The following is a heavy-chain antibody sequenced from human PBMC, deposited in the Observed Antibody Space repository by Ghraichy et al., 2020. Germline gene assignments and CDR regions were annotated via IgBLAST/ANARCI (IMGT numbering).Heavy chain of an antibody. V-gene: IGHV3-15*07. CDR2: IKKKADGGTA. CDR3: TGKGH. J-gene: IGHJ4*02. CDR1: GFTFSSAW. Sequence: GGSLRLSCAASGFTFSSAWMNWVRQAPGKGLEWVGRIKKKADGGTADYGAPVKGRFTISRDDSIDTVYVEMNSLKTEDTGVYYCTGKGHWGQGTLVTVSS.